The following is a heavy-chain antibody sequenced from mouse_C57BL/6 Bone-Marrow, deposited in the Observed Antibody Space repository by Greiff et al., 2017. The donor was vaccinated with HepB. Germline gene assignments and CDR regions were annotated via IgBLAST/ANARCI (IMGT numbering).Heavy chain of an antibody. Sequence: VQLQQPGAELVKPGASVKLSCKASGYTFTSYWMHWVKQRPGQGLEWIGMIHPNSGSTNYNEKFKSKATLTVDKSSSTAYMQLSSLTSEDSAVYYGASASSLYYGYWYFDVWGTGTTVTVSS. J-gene: IGHJ1*03. CDR3: ASASSLYYGYWYFDV. D-gene: IGHD2-1*01. V-gene: IGHV1-64*01. CDR2: IHPNSGST. CDR1: GYTFTSYW.